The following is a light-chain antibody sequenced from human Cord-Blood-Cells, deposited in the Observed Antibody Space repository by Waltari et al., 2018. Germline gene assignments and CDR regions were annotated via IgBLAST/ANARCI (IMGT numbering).Light chain of an antibody. CDR2: WAS. CDR3: QQYYSTP. Sequence: DIVMTQSPDSLAVSLGERATINCKSSQSVLYSSNNKNYLAWYQQKPGQPPKLLIYWASTRESGVPDRFSGSGSGTDFTLTISSLQAGDVAVYYCQQYYSTPFGQGTRLEIK. CDR1: QSVLYSSNNKNY. V-gene: IGKV4-1*01. J-gene: IGKJ5*01.